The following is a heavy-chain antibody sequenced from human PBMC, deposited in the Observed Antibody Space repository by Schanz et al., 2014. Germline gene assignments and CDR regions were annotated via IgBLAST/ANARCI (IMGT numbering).Heavy chain of an antibody. CDR2: INAHTGNT. CDR1: GYIFGSHG. V-gene: IGHV1-18*01. J-gene: IGHJ3*02. CDR3: ARVHIATYHYNSPGAFDI. Sequence: QLMQSGSEVRKPGASVKVSCKASGYIFGSHGMTWVRQAPGQGPELMGWINAHTGNTQYAQKFQGRVTMTRDTVTTTVHLELTRLRTDDTAIYYCARVHIATYHYNSPGAFDIWGQGTRGTVSS. D-gene: IGHD3-10*01.